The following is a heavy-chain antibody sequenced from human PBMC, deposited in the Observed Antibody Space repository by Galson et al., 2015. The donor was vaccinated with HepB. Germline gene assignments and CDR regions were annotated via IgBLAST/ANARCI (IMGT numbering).Heavy chain of an antibody. CDR2: ISGYTGYT. V-gene: IGHV1-18*01. D-gene: IGHD6-19*01. Sequence: SVKVSCKASGYTFAYCVTWGRQAPAQGLECMGRISGYTGYTNSAEKFQGRVTMTTDTSTNTAYMELRSLTSDDTAVYYCSSSVVGVAGRYFDSWGQGALVTVSS. J-gene: IGHJ4*02. CDR1: GYTFAYC. CDR3: SSSVVGVAGRYFDS.